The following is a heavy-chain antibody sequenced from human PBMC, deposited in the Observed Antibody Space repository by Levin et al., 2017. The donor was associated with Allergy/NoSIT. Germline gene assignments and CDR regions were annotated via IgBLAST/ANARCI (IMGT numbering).Heavy chain of an antibody. CDR1: GYSFTSYW. CDR3: ARQGGVIAAAGIPDYYYYMDV. CDR2: IDPSDSYT. J-gene: IGHJ6*03. V-gene: IGHV5-10-1*01. Sequence: GESLKISCKGSGYSFTSYWISWVRQMPGKGLEWMGRIDPSDSYTNYSPSFQGHVTISADKSISTAYLQWSSLKASDTAMYYCARQGGVIAAAGIPDYYYYMDVWGKGTTVTVSS. D-gene: IGHD6-13*01.